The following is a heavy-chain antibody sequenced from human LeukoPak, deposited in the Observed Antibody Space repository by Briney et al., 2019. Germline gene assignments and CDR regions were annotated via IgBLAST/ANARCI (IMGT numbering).Heavy chain of an antibody. V-gene: IGHV1-46*01. CDR3: AREPYDILTGYYRRKYYFDY. CDR1: GYTFTGYY. J-gene: IGHJ4*02. CDR2: INPSGGST. Sequence: ASVKVSCKASGYTFTGYYMHWVRQAPGQGLEWMGIINPSGGSTSYAQKFQGRVTMTRDTSTSTVYMELSSLRSEDTAVYYCAREPYDILTGYYRRKYYFDYWGQGTLVTVSS. D-gene: IGHD3-9*01.